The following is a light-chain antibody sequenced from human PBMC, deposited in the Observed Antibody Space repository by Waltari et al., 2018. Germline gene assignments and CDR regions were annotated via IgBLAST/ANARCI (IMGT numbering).Light chain of an antibody. V-gene: IGKV3D-15*01. CDR3: QQYNGWRT. J-gene: IGKJ2*01. Sequence: EIVMTQSPATLSVSPGERATLSCRASQTINSDLAWYQPKPGQAPRLLIYAASTRATGIPVRFSGSGSGTEFTLTISSLQSEDFAVYYCQQYNGWRTFGQGTKLEIK. CDR1: QTINSD. CDR2: AAS.